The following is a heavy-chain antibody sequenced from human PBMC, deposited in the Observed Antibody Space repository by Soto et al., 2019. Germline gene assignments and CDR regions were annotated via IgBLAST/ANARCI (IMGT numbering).Heavy chain of an antibody. CDR2: ISGSGGST. CDR1: GFTFTNYG. CDR3: ARRSGDY. Sequence: DVQLLESGGGLAQPGGSLRLSCAVSGFTFTNYGMSWVRQAPGKGLDWVSTISGSGGSTYYADSVKGRFTISRDNSKDTLYLQMNSLRVEDTAVYYCARRSGDYWGQGTLVTVSS. J-gene: IGHJ4*02. D-gene: IGHD3-3*01. V-gene: IGHV3-23*01.